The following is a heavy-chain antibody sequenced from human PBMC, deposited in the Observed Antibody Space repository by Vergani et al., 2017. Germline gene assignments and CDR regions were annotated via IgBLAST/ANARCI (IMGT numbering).Heavy chain of an antibody. Sequence: QLQLQESGPGLVKPSETLSLTCTVSGGSISSSSYYWGWIRQPPGKGLEWIGSIYYSGSTYYNPSLKSRVTISVDSSKNQFSLKLISVTAADTAVYYCARHLAYCGGDCYPYYYGMDVWGQGTTVTVSS. J-gene: IGHJ6*02. V-gene: IGHV4-39*01. CDR3: ARHLAYCGGDCYPYYYGMDV. CDR1: GGSISSSSYY. CDR2: IYYSGST. D-gene: IGHD2-21*02.